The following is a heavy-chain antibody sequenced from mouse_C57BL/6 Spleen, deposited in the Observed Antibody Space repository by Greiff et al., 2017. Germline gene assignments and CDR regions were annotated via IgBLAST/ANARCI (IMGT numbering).Heavy chain of an antibody. CDR2: ISDGGSYT. CDR3: ARDRRDSYYFDY. Sequence: EVQGVESGGGLVKPGGSLKLSCAASGFTFSGYAMSWVRQTPEKRLEWVATISDGGSYTYYPDNVKGRFTISRDNAKNNLYLQMSHLKSEDTAMYYCARDRRDSYYFDYWGQGTTLTVSS. J-gene: IGHJ2*01. V-gene: IGHV5-4*01. CDR1: GFTFSGYA.